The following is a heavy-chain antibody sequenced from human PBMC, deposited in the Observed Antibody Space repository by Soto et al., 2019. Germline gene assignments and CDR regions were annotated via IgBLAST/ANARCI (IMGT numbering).Heavy chain of an antibody. J-gene: IGHJ4*02. Sequence: DVQVVQSGGGLVQPGGSLKLSCAASGFAFNDSAMHWVRQASGKGLEWVARVRSKSNNYSTAYPASVKGRFIVSRDDSMGTTSLQIYRLKAEDTAIYYCTNKFVWGQGVLVTVSP. CDR1: GFAFNDSA. CDR3: TNKFV. V-gene: IGHV3-73*01. CDR2: VRSKSNNYST.